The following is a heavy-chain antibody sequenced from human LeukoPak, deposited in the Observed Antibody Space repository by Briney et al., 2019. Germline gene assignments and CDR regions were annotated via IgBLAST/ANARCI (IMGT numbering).Heavy chain of an antibody. CDR1: GFTFSRYG. V-gene: IGHV3-33*01. Sequence: GGSLRLSCAASGFTFSRYGMHWVRQAPGKGLEWVAVIWYDGSNKYYADSVKGRFTISRDNSKNTLCLQMNSLRAEDTAVYYCARDLGGQWLTPSQIDYWGQGTLVTVSS. D-gene: IGHD6-19*01. CDR3: ARDLGGQWLTPSQIDY. CDR2: IWYDGSNK. J-gene: IGHJ4*02.